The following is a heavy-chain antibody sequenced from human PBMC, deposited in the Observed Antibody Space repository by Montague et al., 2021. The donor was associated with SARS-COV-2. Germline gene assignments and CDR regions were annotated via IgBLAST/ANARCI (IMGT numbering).Heavy chain of an antibody. D-gene: IGHD3-16*02. Sequence: LVNPTQTLTLTCTFSGFSLSTSGMCVSWIRQPPGKGLEWIGEINHSGSTNYNPSLKSRVTISVDTSKNQFSLKLSSVTAADTAVYYCARGYDYVWGSYRYLHWFDPWGQGTLVTVSS. V-gene: IGHV4-30-2*01. J-gene: IGHJ5*02. CDR2: INHSGST. CDR3: ARGYDYVWGSYRYLHWFDP. CDR1: GFSLSTSGMC.